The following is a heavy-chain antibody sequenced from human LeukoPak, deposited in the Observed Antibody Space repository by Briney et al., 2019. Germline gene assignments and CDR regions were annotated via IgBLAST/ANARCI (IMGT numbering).Heavy chain of an antibody. D-gene: IGHD4-23*01. J-gene: IGHJ6*03. Sequence: ASVKVSCKASGYTFTGYYMHWVRQAPGQGLEWMGWINPNSGGTNYAQKLQGRVTMTRDMSTSTVYMELSSLRSEDTAVYYCASTPNYGGNYYYYYMDVWGKGTTVTVSS. V-gene: IGHV1-2*02. CDR1: GYTFTGYY. CDR2: INPNSGGT. CDR3: ASTPNYGGNYYYYYMDV.